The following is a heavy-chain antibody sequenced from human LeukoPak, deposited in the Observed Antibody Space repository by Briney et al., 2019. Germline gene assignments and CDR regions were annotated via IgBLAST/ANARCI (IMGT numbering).Heavy chain of an antibody. CDR1: GFTFSSYE. CDR2: ISSGSTI. V-gene: IGHV3-48*03. J-gene: IGHJ4*02. CDR3: ARESIAVAGAPFDY. Sequence: GGSLRLSCAASGFTFSSYEMNWVRQAPGKGLGWVSYISSGSTIYDADSVKGRFTISRDNAKNSLYLQMNSLRAEDTAVYYCARESIAVAGAPFDYWGQGTLVTVSS. D-gene: IGHD6-19*01.